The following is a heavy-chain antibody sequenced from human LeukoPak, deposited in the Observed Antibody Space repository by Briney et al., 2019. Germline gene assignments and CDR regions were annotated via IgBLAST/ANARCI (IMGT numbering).Heavy chain of an antibody. V-gene: IGHV3-21*01. CDR2: ISSSSSYI. J-gene: IGHJ3*02. D-gene: IGHD3-10*01. Sequence: GGSLRLSCAASGFTFSSYSMNRVRQAPGKGLEWVSSISSSSSYIYYADSVKGRFTISRDNAKNSLYLQMNSLRAEDTAVYYCARDDPELDDAFDIWGQGTMVTVSS. CDR3: ARDDPELDDAFDI. CDR1: GFTFSSYS.